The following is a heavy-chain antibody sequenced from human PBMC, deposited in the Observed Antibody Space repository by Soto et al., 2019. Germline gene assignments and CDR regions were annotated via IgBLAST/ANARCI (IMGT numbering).Heavy chain of an antibody. Sequence: QVQLVESGGGVVQPGRSLRLSCAASGFTFSSYAMHWVRQAPGKGLEWVAVISYDGSNKYYADSVKGRFTISRDNSKNTLYLQMNSLRAEDTAVYYCARDGGYSYGYNYYYGMDVWGQETTVTVSS. CDR1: GFTFSSYA. D-gene: IGHD5-18*01. CDR2: ISYDGSNK. V-gene: IGHV3-30-3*01. CDR3: ARDGGYSYGYNYYYGMDV. J-gene: IGHJ6*02.